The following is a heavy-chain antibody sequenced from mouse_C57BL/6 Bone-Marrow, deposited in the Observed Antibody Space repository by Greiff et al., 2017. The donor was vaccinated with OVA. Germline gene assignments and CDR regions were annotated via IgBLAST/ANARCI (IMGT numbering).Heavy chain of an antibody. D-gene: IGHD2-4*01. J-gene: IGHJ1*03. V-gene: IGHV14-3*01. CDR2: IDPANGNT. Sequence: EVQLQQSVAELVRPGASVKLSCTASGFNIKNTYMHWVKQRPEQGLEWIGRIDPANGNTKYAPKFQGKATITADTSSNTAYLQLSSLTSEDTAIYYCARTLMRLRRGGYFDVWGTGTTVTVSS. CDR3: ARTLMRLRRGGYFDV. CDR1: GFNIKNTY.